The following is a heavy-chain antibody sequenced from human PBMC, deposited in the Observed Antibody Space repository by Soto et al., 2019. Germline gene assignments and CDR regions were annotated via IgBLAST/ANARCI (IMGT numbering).Heavy chain of an antibody. V-gene: IGHV1-18*01. CDR2: ISAYNGNT. J-gene: IGHJ6*02. D-gene: IGHD3-3*01. Sequence: GASVKVSCKASGYTFTSYGISWVRQAPGQGLEWMGWISAYNGNTNYAQKLQGRVNMTTDTSTSTAYMELRSLRSDDTAVYYCARDEGYDFWSGYLNYYGMDVWGQGTTVTVSS. CDR3: ARDEGYDFWSGYLNYYGMDV. CDR1: GYTFTSYG.